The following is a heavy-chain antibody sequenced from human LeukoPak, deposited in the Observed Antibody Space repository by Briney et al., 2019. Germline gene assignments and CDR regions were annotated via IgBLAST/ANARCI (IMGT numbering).Heavy chain of an antibody. CDR3: ARVPPLYSSHSGMDV. J-gene: IGHJ6*02. V-gene: IGHV4-31*03. CDR2: IYYSGSS. D-gene: IGHD6-13*01. CDR1: GGPISSGDYY. Sequence: SETLSLTCIVSGGPISSGDYYWSWIRQHPGKGLEWIGYIYYSGSSYYNPSLKSRVTISVDTSKNQFSLKLSSVTAADTAVYYCARVPPLYSSHSGMDVWGQGTTVTVSS.